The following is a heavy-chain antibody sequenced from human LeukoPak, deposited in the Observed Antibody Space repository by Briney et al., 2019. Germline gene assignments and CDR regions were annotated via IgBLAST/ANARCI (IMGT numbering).Heavy chain of an antibody. D-gene: IGHD4-17*01. CDR1: SLIVSGNF. CDR2: ISGSGGST. V-gene: IGHV3-23*01. CDR3: AKEVRRTTVTTMYFQH. Sequence: GGSLRLSCAASSLIVSGNFMSWVRQAPGKGLEWVSAISGSGGSTYYADSVKGRFTISRDNSKNTLYLQMNSLRAEDTAVYYCAKEVRRTTVTTMYFQHWGQGTLVTVSS. J-gene: IGHJ1*01.